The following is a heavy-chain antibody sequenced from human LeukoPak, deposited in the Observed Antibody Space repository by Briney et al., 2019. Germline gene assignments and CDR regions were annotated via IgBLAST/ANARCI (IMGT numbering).Heavy chain of an antibody. CDR3: AIPILPEVVVAVSDAFDI. J-gene: IGHJ3*02. V-gene: IGHV3-23*01. CDR1: GFTFSSYA. D-gene: IGHD2-15*01. CDR2: ISGSGGST. Sequence: HPGGSLRLSCAASGFTFSSYAMSWVRQAPGKGLEWVSAISGSGGSTYYADSVKGRFTISRDNSKNTLYLQMNSLRAEDTAVYCCAIPILPEVVVAVSDAFDIWGQGTMVTVSS.